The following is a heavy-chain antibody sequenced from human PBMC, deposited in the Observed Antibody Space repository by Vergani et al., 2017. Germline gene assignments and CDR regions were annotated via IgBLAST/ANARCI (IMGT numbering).Heavy chain of an antibody. CDR2: INIGGRT. V-gene: IGHV3-66*02. Sequence: LVESGGGLVQPGGSLRLSCAASSFSVSSHYMTWVRQAPGKGLEWVSTINIGGRTSYADSVKGRLTLTIDDSKNTLHLQMNSLRPEDTAVYYCARGMTTETTDLDGFDIWGQGTMVSVSS. J-gene: IGHJ3*02. D-gene: IGHD4-17*01. CDR1: SFSVSSHY. CDR3: ARGMTTETTDLDGFDI.